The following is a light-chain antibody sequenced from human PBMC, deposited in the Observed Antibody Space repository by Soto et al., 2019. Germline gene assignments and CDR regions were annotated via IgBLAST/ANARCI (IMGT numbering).Light chain of an antibody. V-gene: IGKV3D-20*01. CDR2: DAS. J-gene: IGKJ1*01. CDR3: QQYDSSPQT. CDR1: QTISSSY. Sequence: EVVLTQSPATLSLSPGERATLSCGASQTISSSYFAWLQQKPGLAPRLLIYDASYRATGTPDRFSGSGSGTDFTLTINRLEPEDFAVYYCQQYDSSPQTFGQGTKVEIK.